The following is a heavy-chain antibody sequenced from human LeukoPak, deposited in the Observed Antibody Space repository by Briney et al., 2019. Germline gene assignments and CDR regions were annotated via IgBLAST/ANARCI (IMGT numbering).Heavy chain of an antibody. CDR3: ARGRRSSSWSSYYYYSYMDV. D-gene: IGHD6-13*01. CDR2: MNVNRGNT. J-gene: IGHJ6*03. Sequence: ASVKVSCKASGYTFTSYDINWVRQATGQGLEWMGWMNVNRGNTGYAQKFQGRVTMTRNTSISTAYMELSSLRSEDTAVYYCARGRRSSSWSSYYYYSYMDVWGKGTTVTASS. CDR1: GYTFTSYD. V-gene: IGHV1-8*01.